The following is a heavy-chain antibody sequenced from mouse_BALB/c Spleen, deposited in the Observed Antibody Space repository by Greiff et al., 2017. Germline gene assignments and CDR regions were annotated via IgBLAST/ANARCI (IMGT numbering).Heavy chain of an antibody. CDR3: ARYYGSSYGFDY. J-gene: IGHJ2*01. CDR2: ISSGSSTI. D-gene: IGHD1-1*01. V-gene: IGHV5-17*02. CDR1: GFTFSSFG. Sequence: EVNVVESGGGLVQPGGSRKLSCAASGFTFSSFGMHWVRQAPEKGLEWVAYISSGSSTIYYADTVKGRFTISRDNPKNTLFLQMTSLRSEDTAMYYCARYYGSSYGFDYWGQGTTLTVSS.